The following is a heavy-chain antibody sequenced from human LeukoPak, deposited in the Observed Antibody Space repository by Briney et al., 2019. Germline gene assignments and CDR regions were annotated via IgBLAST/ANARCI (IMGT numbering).Heavy chain of an antibody. CDR3: AKPDCSYTDCYRPTY. Sequence: GGSLRLSCAASGFTFSSYAMNWIRQAPGKGLEWVSAISGSDGTTYYADSVKGRFTISRDNSKNTLYLQMNSLRAEDTAVYYCAKPDCSYTDCYRPTYWGQGTLVSVSS. J-gene: IGHJ4*02. CDR1: GFTFSSYA. CDR2: ISGSDGTT. D-gene: IGHD2-2*02. V-gene: IGHV3-23*01.